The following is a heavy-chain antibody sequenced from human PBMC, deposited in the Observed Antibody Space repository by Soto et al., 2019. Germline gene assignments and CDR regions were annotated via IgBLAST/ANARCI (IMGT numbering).Heavy chain of an antibody. CDR3: ARRGAAAGILFDY. Sequence: SETLSLTCTVSGGSISSSSYYWGWIRQPPGKGLEWIGSIYYSGSTYYNPSLKSRVTISVDTSKNQFSLKLSSVTAADTAVYYCARRGAAAGILFDYWGQGTLVT. V-gene: IGHV4-39*01. CDR1: GGSISSSSYY. CDR2: IYYSGST. D-gene: IGHD6-13*01. J-gene: IGHJ4*02.